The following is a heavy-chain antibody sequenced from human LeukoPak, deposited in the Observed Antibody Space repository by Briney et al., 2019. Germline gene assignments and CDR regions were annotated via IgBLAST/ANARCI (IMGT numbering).Heavy chain of an antibody. CDR3: ARGAVGATPYYYYYGMDV. Sequence: SETLSLTCTVSGGSISSYYWSWIRQPPGKGLEWIGYIYYSGSTSYNPSLKSRVTISVDTSKNQFSLKLSAVTAADTAVYYCARGAVGATPYYYYYGMDVWGQGTTVTVSS. CDR2: IYYSGST. CDR1: GGSISSYY. D-gene: IGHD1-26*01. J-gene: IGHJ6*02. V-gene: IGHV4-59*08.